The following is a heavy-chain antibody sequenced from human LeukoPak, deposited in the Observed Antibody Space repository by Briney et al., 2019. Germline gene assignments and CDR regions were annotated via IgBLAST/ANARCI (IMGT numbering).Heavy chain of an antibody. Sequence: SETLSLTCTVSGGSISSGAYYWNWIRQYPGKGLEWIGYISYNGSTYYNPSLKSRLAISVDTSKNHFSLNLNSVTAADTAVYYCTRSYPITMLRGGPFHIWGRGTMVTVSS. CDR3: TRSYPITMLRGGPFHI. D-gene: IGHD3-10*01. CDR1: GGSISSGAYY. J-gene: IGHJ3*02. V-gene: IGHV4-31*03. CDR2: ISYNGST.